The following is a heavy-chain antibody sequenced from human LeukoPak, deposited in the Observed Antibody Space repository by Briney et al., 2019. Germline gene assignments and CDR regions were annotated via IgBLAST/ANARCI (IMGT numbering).Heavy chain of an antibody. J-gene: IGHJ6*02. D-gene: IGHD2-2*01. CDR3: AGLGYCSSTSCYETRYYYYGMDV. Sequence: GSSVKVSCKASGGTFSSYAISWVRQAPGQGLEWMGGIIPIFGTANYAQKFQGRVTITAEESTSTAYMELSSLRSEDTAVYYCAGLGYCSSTSCYETRYYYYGMDVWGQGTTVTVSS. V-gene: IGHV1-69*01. CDR2: IIPIFGTA. CDR1: GGTFSSYA.